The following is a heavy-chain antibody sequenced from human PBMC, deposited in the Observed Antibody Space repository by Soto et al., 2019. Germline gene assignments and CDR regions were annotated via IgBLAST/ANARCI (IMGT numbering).Heavy chain of an antibody. CDR3: ARDRVYDTSGYPSPYFDF. J-gene: IGHJ4*02. D-gene: IGHD3-22*01. CDR1: GGSVSSGSYY. Sequence: QVQLQESGPGLVKPSETLSLTCTVSGGSVSSGSYYWSWVRQRPGKGLEWIGCISYIGSTNYNPSLKSRVTILVDTSKNQFSLKLSSVTAADTAVYYCARDRVYDTSGYPSPYFDFWGQGTLVTVSS. CDR2: ISYIGST. V-gene: IGHV4-61*01.